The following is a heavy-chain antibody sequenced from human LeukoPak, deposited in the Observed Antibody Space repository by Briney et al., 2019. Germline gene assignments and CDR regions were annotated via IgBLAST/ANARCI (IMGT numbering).Heavy chain of an antibody. D-gene: IGHD3-16*01. Sequence: GGSLRLSCAAPGFTFSDYYMSWIRQAPGKGFEWVSSISGSGSTVYYAASVRGRFTISRDNAKTSLFLQMNSLRAEDTAVYYCARVIGSYGDSAYWGQGTLVTVSS. V-gene: IGHV3-11*04. CDR1: GFTFSDYY. CDR2: ISGSGSTV. CDR3: ARVIGSYGDSAY. J-gene: IGHJ4*02.